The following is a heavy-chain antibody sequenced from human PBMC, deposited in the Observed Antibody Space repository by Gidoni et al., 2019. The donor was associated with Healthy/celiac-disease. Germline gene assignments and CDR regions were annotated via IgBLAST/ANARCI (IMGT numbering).Heavy chain of an antibody. V-gene: IGHV4-39*01. CDR2: IYYSGST. CDR3: ANGDY. J-gene: IGHJ4*02. Sequence: QLQLQESGPGLVKPSENLSPTCTVSGGSISSSSYSWGWVRQPPGKGLVCIGSIYYSGSTAYNPSLKSRVTISVDTSKSQFSLNLNSVTAADTAVYYCANGDYWGQGTLVTVSS. CDR1: GGSISSSSYS.